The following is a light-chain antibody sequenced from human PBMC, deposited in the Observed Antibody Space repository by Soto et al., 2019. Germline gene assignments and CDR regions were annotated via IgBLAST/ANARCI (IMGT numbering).Light chain of an antibody. CDR3: AAWDDSLNGYV. CDR2: NNT. V-gene: IGLV1-44*01. J-gene: IGLJ1*01. Sequence: SVLTQPPSASGTPGQRVTISCSGGSSNIGTNAVNWYQQLPGTAPKLLIYNNTQRPSGVPDRFSGSKSGTSASLAISGLQSEDEADYYCAAWDDSLNGYVFGTGTKVTVL. CDR1: SSNIGTNA.